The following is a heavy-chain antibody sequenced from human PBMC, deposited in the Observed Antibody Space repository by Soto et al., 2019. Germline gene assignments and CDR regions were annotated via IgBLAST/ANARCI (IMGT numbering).Heavy chain of an antibody. Sequence: EVQVVESGGGLVQPGGSRRLSCAASGFTFSSYWMHWVRQAPGKGLEWLTRINGEGSYTTYADSVKGRFTISRDNAKNTLYRQLSSLRAEDTAIYYCSRGEGYHYYYHAREVGGGGPRSPSPQ. CDR1: GFTFSSYW. CDR2: INGEGSYT. D-gene: IGHD2-2*01. J-gene: IGHJ6*01. V-gene: IGHV3-74*03. CDR3: SRGEGYHYYYHAREV.